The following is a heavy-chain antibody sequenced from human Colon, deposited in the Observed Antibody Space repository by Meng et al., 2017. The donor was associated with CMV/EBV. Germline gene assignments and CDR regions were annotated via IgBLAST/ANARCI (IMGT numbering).Heavy chain of an antibody. CDR3: ARGLYGSGRHQIDY. CDR2: INHSGST. D-gene: IGHD3-10*01. V-gene: IGHV4-34*01. CDR1: GGAFSGYY. J-gene: IGHJ4*02. Sequence: QGQLQQGGAGLLKPSEPPSPTCAGYGGAFSGYYWSWIRQPPGKGLEWIGEINHSGSTNYNPSLKSRVTLSVDTSKNQFSLKLSSVTAADTAVYYCARGLYGSGRHQIDYWGQGTLVTVSS.